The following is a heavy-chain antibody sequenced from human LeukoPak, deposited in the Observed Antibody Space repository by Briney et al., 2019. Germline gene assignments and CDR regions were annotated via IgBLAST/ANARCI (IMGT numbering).Heavy chain of an antibody. CDR2: INHSGST. CDR3: ARRMLEARESSATNWFDT. J-gene: IGHJ5*02. V-gene: IGHV4-34*01. CDR1: GRPHRGYH. D-gene: IGHD5-12*01. Sequence: SDTLSLPCAVYGRPHRGYHWLWTRHPTGRALECSREINHSGSTNYNPSLKSRVTISVDTAKNQFSLKLSSVTTADTAVYYCARRMLEARESSATNWFDTWGQGNLVTVSS.